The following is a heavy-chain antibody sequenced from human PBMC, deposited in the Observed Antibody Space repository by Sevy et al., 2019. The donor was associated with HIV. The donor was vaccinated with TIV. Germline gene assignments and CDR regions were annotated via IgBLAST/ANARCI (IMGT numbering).Heavy chain of an antibody. CDR3: ARGLRYYGSGSYSLDY. Sequence: QSQTLSLTCAISGDSVSSNSAAWNWIRQSPSRGLEWLGRTYYRSKWYNDYAVSVKSRITINPDTSKNQFSLQLNSVTPEDTAVYYCARGLRYYGSGSYSLDYWGQGTLVNVSS. CDR1: GDSVSSNSAA. V-gene: IGHV6-1*01. CDR2: TYYRSKWYN. D-gene: IGHD3-10*01. J-gene: IGHJ4*02.